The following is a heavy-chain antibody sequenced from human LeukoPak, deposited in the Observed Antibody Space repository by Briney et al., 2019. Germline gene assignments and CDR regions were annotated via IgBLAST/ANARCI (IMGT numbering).Heavy chain of an antibody. CDR3: ARGWTYYYDSSGYKLFDY. J-gene: IGHJ4*02. CDR1: GFTFSSYW. Sequence: PGRSLRLSCAASGFTFSSYWMSWVRQAPGKGLEWVANIKQDGSEKYYVDSVKGRFTISRDNAKNSLYLQMNSLRAEDTAVYYCARGWTYYYDSSGYKLFDYWGQGTLVTVSS. CDR2: IKQDGSEK. D-gene: IGHD3-22*01. V-gene: IGHV3-7*04.